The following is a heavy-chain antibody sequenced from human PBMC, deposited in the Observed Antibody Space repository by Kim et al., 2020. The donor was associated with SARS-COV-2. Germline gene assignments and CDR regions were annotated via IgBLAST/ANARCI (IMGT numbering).Heavy chain of an antibody. CDR3: AKVVGPYHPSYFDY. J-gene: IGHJ4*02. CDR1: GFTFSTYA. V-gene: IGHV3-23*01. D-gene: IGHD2-2*01. CDR2: IIASGDYI. Sequence: GGSLRLSCAASGFTFSTYAMSWVRQAPGKGLEWVSVIIASGDYIQYADSVQGRFTISRDNSKNTLYLHMNSLGVEDTALYYCAKVVGPYHPSYFDYWGQGTLVTVSS.